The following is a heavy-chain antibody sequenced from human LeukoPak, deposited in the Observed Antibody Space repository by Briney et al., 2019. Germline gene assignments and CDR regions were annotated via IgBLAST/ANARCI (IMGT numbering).Heavy chain of an antibody. D-gene: IGHD5-18*01. J-gene: IGHJ4*02. CDR2: IYYSGST. CDR1: GGSISSSSYY. CDR3: ARPRGYSYGRAYFDY. Sequence: PSETLSLTCTVSGGSISSSSYYWGWIRQPPGKGLEWIGSIYYSGSTNYNPSLKSRVTISVDTSKNQFSLKLSSVTAADTAVYYCARPRGYSYGRAYFDYWGQGTLVTVSS. V-gene: IGHV4-39*07.